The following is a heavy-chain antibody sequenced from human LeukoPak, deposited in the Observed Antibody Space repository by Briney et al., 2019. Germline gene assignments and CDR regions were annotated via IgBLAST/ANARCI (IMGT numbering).Heavy chain of an antibody. D-gene: IGHD3-10*01. Sequence: SVKVSCKASGGTFSSYAISWVRQAPGQGLEWMGGIIPIFGTANYAQKFQGRVTITADKSTSTAYMELSRLRSDDTAVYYCARSSSGSYLSLDYWGQGTLVTVSS. CDR2: IIPIFGTA. CDR1: GGTFSSYA. CDR3: ARSSSGSYLSLDY. J-gene: IGHJ4*02. V-gene: IGHV1-69*06.